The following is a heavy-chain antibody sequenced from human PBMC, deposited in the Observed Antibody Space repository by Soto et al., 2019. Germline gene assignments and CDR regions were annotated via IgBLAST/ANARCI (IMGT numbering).Heavy chain of an antibody. CDR1: GFIVSIHY. V-gene: IGHV3-53*01. CDR3: ARHDWFDP. CDR2: IYSGGST. Sequence: GGSLRLSCAVSGFIVSIHYMSWFRQAPGKGLEWVSVIYSGGSTYYADSVKGRFTIPRDTSKNTLYLQMNSLRAEDTAVYYCARHDWFDPWGQGTLVTVSS. J-gene: IGHJ5*02.